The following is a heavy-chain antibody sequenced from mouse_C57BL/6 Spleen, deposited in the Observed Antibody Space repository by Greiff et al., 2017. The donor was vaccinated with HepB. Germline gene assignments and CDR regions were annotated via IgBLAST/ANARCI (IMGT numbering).Heavy chain of an antibody. Sequence: EVKLMESGGGLVKPGGSLKLSCAASGFTFSDYGMHWVRQAPEKGLEWVAYISSGSSTIYYADTVKGRFTISRDNAKNTLFLQMTSLRSEDTAMYYCARKDLRGAWFAYWGQGTLVTVSA. CDR1: GFTFSDYG. CDR2: ISSGSSTI. CDR3: ARKDLRGAWFAY. V-gene: IGHV5-17*01. J-gene: IGHJ3*01.